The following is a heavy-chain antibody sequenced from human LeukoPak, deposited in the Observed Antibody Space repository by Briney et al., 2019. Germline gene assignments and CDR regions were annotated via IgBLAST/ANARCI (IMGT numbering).Heavy chain of an antibody. V-gene: IGHV5-51*01. CDR1: GYSFTNYW. CDR2: IYPGDSDT. D-gene: IGHD5-18*01. CDR3: ARRGIQLWPNEGYYYMDV. Sequence: GESLKISCKGSGYSFTNYWIGWVRQMPGKGLEWMGIIYPGDSDTRYSPSFQGQVTFSADKSISTAYLQWSSLKASDTAMYYCARRGIQLWPNEGYYYMDVWGKGTTVTVSS. J-gene: IGHJ6*03.